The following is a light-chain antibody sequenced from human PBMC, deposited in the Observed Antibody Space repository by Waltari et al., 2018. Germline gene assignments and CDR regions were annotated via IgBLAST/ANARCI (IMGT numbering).Light chain of an antibody. J-gene: IGLJ3*02. V-gene: IGLV2-11*01. CDR1: SSDVCGYNF. CDR3: CSYAGYYTV. Sequence: QSALTQPRSVSGSPGQSVTISCTGTSSDVCGYNFVSWYQQYPGKAPKLVIYDVNKRPEGVPDRFSGSKSGNTASLIISGLQTEDEADYYCCSYAGYYTVFGGGTKVAVL. CDR2: DVN.